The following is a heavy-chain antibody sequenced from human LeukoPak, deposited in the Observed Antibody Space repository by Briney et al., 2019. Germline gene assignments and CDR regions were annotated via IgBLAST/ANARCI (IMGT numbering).Heavy chain of an antibody. CDR1: GYTFTGYY. CDR3: ARAVPEYCSSTSCYSGWFDP. CDR2: INPNSGGT. J-gene: IGHJ5*02. Sequence: EASVKVSCKASGYTFTGYYMHWVRQAPGQGLEWMGWINPNSGGTNYAQKFQGRVTMTRDTSISTAYMELSRLRSDDTAVYYCARAVPEYCSSTSCYSGWFDPWGQGTLVTVSS. D-gene: IGHD2-2*02. V-gene: IGHV1-2*02.